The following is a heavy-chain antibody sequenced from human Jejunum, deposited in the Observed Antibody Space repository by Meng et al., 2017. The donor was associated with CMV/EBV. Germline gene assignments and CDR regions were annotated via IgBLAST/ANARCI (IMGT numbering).Heavy chain of an antibody. CDR3: ARDIKNSRSSVDY. CDR1: GFTFSRYW. D-gene: IGHD6-6*01. J-gene: IGHJ4*02. Sequence: ASGFTFSRYWMPWVRQGPGKGLVWVSRIDSDGSSTSYADSVKGRFTISRDNAKNTLYLQMNSLRAEDTAIYYCARDIKNSRSSVDYWGQGTQVTVSS. V-gene: IGHV3-74*01. CDR2: IDSDGSST.